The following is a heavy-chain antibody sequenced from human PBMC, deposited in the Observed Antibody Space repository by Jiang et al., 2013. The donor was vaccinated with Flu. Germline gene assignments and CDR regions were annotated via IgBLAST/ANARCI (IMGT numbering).Heavy chain of an antibody. CDR2: VYYTGNT. Sequence: QTLALTCSVSGDSISSGRHYWSWIRQHPGKGLEWIGYVYYTGNTYSTPSLKSRLIMSVDTSKNQFSLQLSSMSAADTAVYYCARAYYFGSGNYYNGFDFWGQGLLVTVSS. CDR1: GDSISSGRHY. D-gene: IGHD3-10*01. J-gene: IGHJ4*02. CDR3: ARAYYFGSGNYYNGFDF. V-gene: IGHV4-31*03.